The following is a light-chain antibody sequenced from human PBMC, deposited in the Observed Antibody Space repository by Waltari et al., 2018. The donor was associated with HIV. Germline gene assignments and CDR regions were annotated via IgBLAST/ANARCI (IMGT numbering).Light chain of an antibody. CDR2: DVS. Sequence: QSALTQPASVSGSPGQSITISCTGTSSDVGGYKYVSWYQQHPGKAPKLMIYDVSNLPSGVSNRFSGSKSGNTASLTISVLQAEDEADYYCSSYTSSSTYVFGTGTKVTVL. J-gene: IGLJ1*01. CDR1: SSDVGGYKY. CDR3: SSYTSSSTYV. V-gene: IGLV2-14*03.